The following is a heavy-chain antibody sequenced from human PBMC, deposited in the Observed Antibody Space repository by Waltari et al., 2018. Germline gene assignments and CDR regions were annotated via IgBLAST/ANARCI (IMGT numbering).Heavy chain of an antibody. CDR2: ST. Sequence: STNYNPSLKSRVTISVDTSKNQFSLKLSSVTAADTAVYYCARASGVRGDPKIYWYFDLWGRGTLVTVSS. J-gene: IGHJ2*01. CDR3: ARASGVRGDPKIYWYFDL. D-gene: IGHD3-10*01. V-gene: IGHV4-59*01.